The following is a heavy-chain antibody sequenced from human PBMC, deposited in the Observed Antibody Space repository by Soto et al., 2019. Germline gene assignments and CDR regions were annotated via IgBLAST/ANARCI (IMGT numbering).Heavy chain of an antibody. D-gene: IGHD3-3*01. CDR3: ASRITIFGVVKDY. V-gene: IGHV1-18*01. J-gene: IGHJ4*02. CDR1: GYTFTSYG. Sequence: QVQLVQSGAEVKKPGASVKVSCKASGYTFTSYGISWVRQAPGQGLEWMGWISAYNGNTNYAQRLQGRVTMTTDTTTSTAYVELRSLRSDDTAVYYCASRITIFGVVKDYWGQGTLVTVSS. CDR2: ISAYNGNT.